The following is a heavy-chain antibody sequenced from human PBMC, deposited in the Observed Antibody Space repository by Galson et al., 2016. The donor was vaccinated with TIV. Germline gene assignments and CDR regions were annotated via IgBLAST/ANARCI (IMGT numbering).Heavy chain of an antibody. Sequence: TFGSYGMHWVRQAPGKGLEWVAVMWFDGSDIYYADSVKGRFTISRDNSKTTLYLQMNSLRGEDTAVYYCARAHSYGWDNGDDAFDIWGQGTTVTVSS. V-gene: IGHV3-33*01. CDR1: TFGSYG. CDR3: ARAHSYGWDNGDDAFDI. D-gene: IGHD6-19*01. CDR2: MWFDGSDI. J-gene: IGHJ3*02.